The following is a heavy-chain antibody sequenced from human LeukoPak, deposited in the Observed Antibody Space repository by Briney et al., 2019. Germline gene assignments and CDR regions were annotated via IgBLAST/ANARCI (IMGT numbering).Heavy chain of an antibody. CDR2: KEQEGSEK. V-gene: IGHV3-7*01. D-gene: IGHD3-22*01. CDR1: GFTLKCQL. CDR3: ARDYYYDNSGYYRTDAFDI. J-gene: IGHJ3*02. Sequence: GGSLRHSCAPSGFTLKCQLVTWVPQATGKGREEVANKEQEGSEKYYVDSVKGPFTISRDNAKNSVFLQMNSLRAEDTAVYYCARDYYYDNSGYYRTDAFDIWGQGTMVTVSS.